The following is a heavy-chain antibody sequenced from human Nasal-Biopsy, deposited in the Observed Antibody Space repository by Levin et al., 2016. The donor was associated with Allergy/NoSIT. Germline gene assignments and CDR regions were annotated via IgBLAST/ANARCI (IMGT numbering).Heavy chain of an antibody. CDR1: TGSFSNYY. Sequence: SETLSLTCRVSTGSFSNYYWSWVRQPAGEGLEWIGRIYTDGRADYNPSLESRVSMSIDTSKKEFSLSLTSMTAADTGMYYCTRGATNWDGFDNWGPGSQVTVSS. V-gene: IGHV4-4*07. D-gene: IGHD2-8*01. J-gene: IGHJ4*01. CDR3: TRGATNWDGFDN. CDR2: IYTDGRA.